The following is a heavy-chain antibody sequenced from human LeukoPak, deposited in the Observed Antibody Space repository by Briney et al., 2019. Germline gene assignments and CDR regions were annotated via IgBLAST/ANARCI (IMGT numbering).Heavy chain of an antibody. Sequence: SQTLSLTCAISGDSVSSNSAAWNWIRQSPSRGLEWLGRTYYRSKWYNGYAVSVKSRITINPDTSKNQFSLQLNSVTPEDTAVYYCARGYDSSGYYSEEYYFDYWGQGTLVTVSS. CDR1: GDSVSSNSAA. CDR2: TYYRSKWYN. J-gene: IGHJ4*02. CDR3: ARGYDSSGYYSEEYYFDY. V-gene: IGHV6-1*01. D-gene: IGHD3-22*01.